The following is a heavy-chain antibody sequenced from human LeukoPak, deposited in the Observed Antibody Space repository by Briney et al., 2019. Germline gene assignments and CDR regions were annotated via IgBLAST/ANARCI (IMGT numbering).Heavy chain of an antibody. J-gene: IGHJ5*02. Sequence: PSETLSLTCGVSGGSISSTGYSWSWIRQPPGKAPEWIGYIFRSGTTYYNPSLKSRVTMSVDTSKNQFSLKLSSVTAADTAVYYCAATPEYYYDSSGYYHSIGFDPWGQGTLVTVSS. CDR1: GGSISSTGYS. CDR2: IFRSGTT. CDR3: AATPEYYYDSSGYYHSIGFDP. D-gene: IGHD3-22*01. V-gene: IGHV4-30-4*07.